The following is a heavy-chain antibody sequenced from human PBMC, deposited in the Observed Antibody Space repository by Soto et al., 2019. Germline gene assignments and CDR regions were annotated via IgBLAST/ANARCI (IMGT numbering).Heavy chain of an antibody. CDR1: GAPITWGDYS. D-gene: IGHD2-21*02. Sequence: PSETLSLTCAISGAPITWGDYSWNWIRQPPGKGLEWIGYIFHGGSTYYNPSLRSRVTISVDRSRTQFSLKMSSVTAADTAVYYCARGVDYCGGDCAWWFDPWGQGTLVTVSS. CDR2: IFHGGST. V-gene: IGHV4-30-2*01. CDR3: ARGVDYCGGDCAWWFDP. J-gene: IGHJ5*02.